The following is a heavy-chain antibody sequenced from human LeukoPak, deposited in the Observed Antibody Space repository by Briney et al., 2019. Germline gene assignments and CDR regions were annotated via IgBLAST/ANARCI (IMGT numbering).Heavy chain of an antibody. CDR1: GGSISSYY. CDR3: ARDEGYSYGSYYMDV. CDR2: IYTSGSA. D-gene: IGHD5-18*01. Sequence: SETLSLTCTVSGGSISSYYWSWIRQPAGKGLEWIGRIYTSGSANYNPSLKSRVTISVDKSKNQFSLKLSSVTAADTAVYYCARDEGYSYGSYYMDVWGKGTTVTVSS. V-gene: IGHV4-4*07. J-gene: IGHJ6*03.